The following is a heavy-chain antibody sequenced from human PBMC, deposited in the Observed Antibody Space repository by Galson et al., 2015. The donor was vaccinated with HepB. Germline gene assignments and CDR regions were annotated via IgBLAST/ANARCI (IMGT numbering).Heavy chain of an antibody. CDR1: GFTFSSYA. D-gene: IGHD3-10*01. CDR3: AKGDKLLWFGEPIRGFDY. Sequence: SLRLSCAASGFTFSSYAMSWVRQAPGKGLEWVSAISGSGGSTYYADSVKGRFTISRDKSKNTLYLQMNSLRAEDTAVYYCAKGDKLLWFGEPIRGFDYWGQGTLVTVSS. CDR2: ISGSGGST. J-gene: IGHJ4*02. V-gene: IGHV3-23*01.